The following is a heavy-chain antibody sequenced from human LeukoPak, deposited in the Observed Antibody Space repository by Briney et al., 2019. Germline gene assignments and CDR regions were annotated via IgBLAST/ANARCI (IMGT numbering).Heavy chain of an antibody. CDR1: GGSFSGYY. CDR2: INHSGST. V-gene: IGHV4-34*01. J-gene: IGHJ4*02. Sequence: SETLSLTCAVYGGSFSGYYWSWIRQPPGEGLEWIGEINHSGSTNYNPSLKSRVTISVDTSKNQFSLKLSSVTAVDTAVYYCARTRYCSGGSCYQYWGQGTLVTVSS. CDR3: ARTRYCSGGSCYQY. D-gene: IGHD2-15*01.